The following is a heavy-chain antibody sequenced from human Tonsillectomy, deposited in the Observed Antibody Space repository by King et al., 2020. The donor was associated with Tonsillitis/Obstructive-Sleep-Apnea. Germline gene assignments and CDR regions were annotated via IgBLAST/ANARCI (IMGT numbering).Heavy chain of an antibody. J-gene: IGHJ3*02. D-gene: IGHD7-27*01. V-gene: IGHV4-39*01. CDR1: GGSVSSASYH. Sequence: QLQESGPGLVRPSETLSLSCTVSGGSVSSASYHWGWIRQPPGKGLEWIGSVYYTGSTYDNPSLKSRVTISVDTSKNQFSLRLNSGTAADTAVYYCVRHVKDRDKWGKRSFDIWGQGTMVSVSS. CDR2: VYYTGST. CDR3: VRHVKDRDKWGKRSFDI.